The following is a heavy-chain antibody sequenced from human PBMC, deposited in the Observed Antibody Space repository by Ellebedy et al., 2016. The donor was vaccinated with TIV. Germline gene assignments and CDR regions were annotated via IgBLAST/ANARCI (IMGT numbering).Heavy chain of an antibody. CDR3: ARDRGGVGATNGFDY. D-gene: IGHD1-26*01. CDR2: FDPEDGET. J-gene: IGHJ4*02. Sequence: AASVKVSCKVSGYTLTELSMHWARQAPGKGLEWMGGFDPEDGETIYAQKFQGRVTMTRDTSTSTVYMELSSLRSEDTAVYYCARDRGGVGATNGFDYWGQGTLVTVSS. V-gene: IGHV1-24*01. CDR1: GYTLTELS.